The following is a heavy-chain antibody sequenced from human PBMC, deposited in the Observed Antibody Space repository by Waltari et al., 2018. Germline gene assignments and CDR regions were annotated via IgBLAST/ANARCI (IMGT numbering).Heavy chain of an antibody. CDR2: MTASGLM. J-gene: IGHJ6*02. Sequence: EMQLLESGGALVQPGGSLRLSCAASGFPFSTYTMNWVRQAPGKGLEWVAVMTASGLMDYGDSGKGRFTISRDNSKNTLYLQMYRLRVEDTARYYCAKDEGARLAPTFGMDAWGQGTTVIVSS. CDR1: GFPFSTYT. V-gene: IGHV3-23*01. CDR3: AKDEGARLAPTFGMDA. D-gene: IGHD6-6*01.